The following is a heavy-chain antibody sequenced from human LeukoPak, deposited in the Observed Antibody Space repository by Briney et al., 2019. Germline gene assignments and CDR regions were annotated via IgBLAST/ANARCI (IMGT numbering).Heavy chain of an antibody. D-gene: IGHD2-2*01. CDR1: GFTFSNYW. V-gene: IGHV3-74*01. Sequence: GGSLRLSCAASGFTFSNYWLHWVRQAPGKGLVWVSRIDANAKTTSYADSVKGRFTISTDNAKKTLYLQMNSLRVEDTAVYYCARNLPAADYWGQGTLVTVSS. CDR3: ARNLPAADY. CDR2: IDANAKTT. J-gene: IGHJ4*02.